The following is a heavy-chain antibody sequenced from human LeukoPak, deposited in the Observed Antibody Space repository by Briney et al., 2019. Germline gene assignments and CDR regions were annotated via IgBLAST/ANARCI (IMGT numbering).Heavy chain of an antibody. V-gene: IGHV3-23*01. CDR1: GFTFSSYA. D-gene: IGHD6-6*01. Sequence: GGSLRLSCAASGFTFSSYAMSWDRQAPGKGLEWVSAISGSGGSTYYADSVKGRFTISRDNSKNTLYLQMNSLRAEDTAVYYCATHPYSSSPGDIWGQGTMVTVSS. J-gene: IGHJ3*02. CDR2: ISGSGGST. CDR3: ATHPYSSSPGDI.